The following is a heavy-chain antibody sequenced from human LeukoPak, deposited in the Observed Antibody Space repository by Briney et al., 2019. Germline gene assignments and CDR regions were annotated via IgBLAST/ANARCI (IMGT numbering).Heavy chain of an antibody. Sequence: GGSLRLSCAASGFTFSSYGMHWVRQAPGKGLEWVAFIRYDGSNKYYADSVKGRFTISRDNSKNTVYLQMNSLRAEDTAVYYCAKVRATYDSSGPWYFDYWGQGTLVTVSS. CDR2: IRYDGSNK. CDR1: GFTFSSYG. D-gene: IGHD3-22*01. V-gene: IGHV3-30*02. J-gene: IGHJ4*02. CDR3: AKVRATYDSSGPWYFDY.